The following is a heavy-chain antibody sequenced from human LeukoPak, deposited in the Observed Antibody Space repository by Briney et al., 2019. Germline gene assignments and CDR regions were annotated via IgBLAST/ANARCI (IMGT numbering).Heavy chain of an antibody. V-gene: IGHV3-23*01. CDR1: GFTFSTYA. J-gene: IGHJ4*02. D-gene: IGHD3-10*01. Sequence: GGSLRLSCAASGFTFSTYAMSWVRQTPEKGQEWVSAISGSGGSTYYADSVKGRFTISRDNSKNTLYLQMNSLRAEDTAVYYCAKDRGFGEYFPFFYWGQGTLVTVSS. CDR3: AKDRGFGEYFPFFY. CDR2: ISGSGGST.